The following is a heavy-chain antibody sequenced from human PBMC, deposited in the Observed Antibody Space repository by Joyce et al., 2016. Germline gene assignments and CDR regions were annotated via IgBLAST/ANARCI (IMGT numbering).Heavy chain of an antibody. CDR3: VRTDSGSYFD. D-gene: IGHD1-26*01. J-gene: IGHJ4*02. CDR1: GFSVSTNY. Sequence: EVQLVESGGGLVRSGGSLRLACVVSGFSVSTNYMSWVRQAPGKGLEWVSISYTSGHTYYADSVKGRFTIARHSSKSTLYLHMNSLGTDDTAVYYCVRTDSGSYFDWGQGTLVTVSS. CDR2: SYTSGHT. V-gene: IGHV3-53*04.